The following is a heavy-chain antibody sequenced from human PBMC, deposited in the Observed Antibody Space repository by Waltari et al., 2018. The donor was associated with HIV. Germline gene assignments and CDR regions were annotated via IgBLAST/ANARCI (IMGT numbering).Heavy chain of an antibody. CDR1: GGTFSSYA. Sequence: QVQLVQSGAEVKKPGSSVKVSCKASGGTFSSYAISWVRQAPGQGLEWMGRIIPILGIANYAQKFQGRVTITADKSTSTAYMELSSLRSEDTAVYYCARGGLYSSGWYFDYWGQGTLVTVSS. CDR2: IIPILGIA. J-gene: IGHJ4*02. V-gene: IGHV1-69*04. D-gene: IGHD6-19*01. CDR3: ARGGLYSSGWYFDY.